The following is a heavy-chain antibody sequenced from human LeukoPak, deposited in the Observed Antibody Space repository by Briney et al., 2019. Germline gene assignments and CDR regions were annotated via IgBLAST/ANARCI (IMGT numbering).Heavy chain of an antibody. CDR1: AFTFRNYA. V-gene: IGHV3-30*04. D-gene: IGHD5-12*01. Sequence: GGSLRLSCAASAFTFRNYAIHWVRQAPGKGLEWVAVISYDGSNKFYADSVKGRFTISRDSSNYTLYLQMNSLRVEDTAVYHCARDSPPYDRGDRWGQGTLVTVSS. CDR2: ISYDGSNK. CDR3: ARDSPPYDRGDR. J-gene: IGHJ4*02.